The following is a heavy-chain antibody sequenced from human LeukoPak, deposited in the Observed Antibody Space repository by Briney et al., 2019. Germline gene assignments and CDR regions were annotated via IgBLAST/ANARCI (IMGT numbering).Heavy chain of an antibody. Sequence: SETLSLTCAVSGDSISTSNSYWGWIRRPPGKGLEWVGSIYYSGNTYYNPSLKGRVTISVDTSKNQFSLKLSSVTAADTAVYYCARAGSVWFGELSFDYWGQGTLVTVSS. J-gene: IGHJ4*02. CDR1: GDSISTSNSY. CDR3: ARAGSVWFGELSFDY. D-gene: IGHD3-10*01. V-gene: IGHV4-39*07. CDR2: IYYSGNT.